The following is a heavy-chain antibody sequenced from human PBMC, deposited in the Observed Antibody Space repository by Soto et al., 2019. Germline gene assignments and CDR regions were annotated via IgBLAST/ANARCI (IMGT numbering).Heavy chain of an antibody. V-gene: IGHV4-30-4*01. Sequence: SETLSLTCTVSGGSISSGDYYWSWIRQPPGKGLEWIGYIYYSGSTYYNPSLKSRVTISVDTSKNQFSLKLSSVTAADTAVYYCARAGYYDSSGYEYWGQGTLVTVSS. CDR3: ARAGYYDSSGYEY. D-gene: IGHD3-22*01. J-gene: IGHJ4*02. CDR1: GGSISSGDYY. CDR2: IYYSGST.